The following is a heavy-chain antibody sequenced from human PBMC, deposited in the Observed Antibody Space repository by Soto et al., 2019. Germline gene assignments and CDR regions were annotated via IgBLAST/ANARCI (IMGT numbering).Heavy chain of an antibody. CDR2: IIPIFGTA. CDR3: GRGGEYQLLLRGTYDR. D-gene: IGHD2-2*01. J-gene: IGHJ5*02. CDR1: GGTFSSYA. V-gene: IGHV1-69*12. Sequence: QVQLVQSGAVVKKPGSSVKVSCKASGGTFSSYAISWVRQAPGQGLEWMGGIIPIFGTAKYAQKFQGRVTITADESTSKAYMELSSLRSEDTAEYYWGRGGEYQLLLRGTYDRWGEGTVVTVSS.